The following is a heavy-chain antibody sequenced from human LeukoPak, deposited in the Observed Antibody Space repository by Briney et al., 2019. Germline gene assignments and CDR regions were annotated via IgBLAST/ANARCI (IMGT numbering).Heavy chain of an antibody. CDR1: GGSIMNHY. Sequence: SETLSLTCTASGGSIMNHYLSWIRQPAGKGLEWIGRIYSSGSANYSPSLKNRVSMSIDTSNNHFSLNLTSVTAADTALYFCARDVRYASGWSTPESWGQGTLVTVSS. V-gene: IGHV4-4*07. CDR2: IYSSGSA. J-gene: IGHJ5*02. D-gene: IGHD6-19*01. CDR3: ARDVRYASGWSTPES.